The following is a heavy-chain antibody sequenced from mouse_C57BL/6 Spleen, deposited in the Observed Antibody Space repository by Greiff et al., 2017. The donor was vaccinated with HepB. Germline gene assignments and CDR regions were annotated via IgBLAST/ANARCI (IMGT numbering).Heavy chain of an antibody. CDR3: TTGGTRYFDV. J-gene: IGHJ1*03. D-gene: IGHD3-3*01. CDR1: GFNIKDDY. CDR2: IDPENGDT. V-gene: IGHV14-4*01. Sequence: VQLQQSGAELVRPGASVKLSCTASGFNIKDDYMHWVKQRPEQGLEWIGWIDPENGDTEYASKFQGKATITADTSSNTAYLQLSSLTSEDTAVYYCTTGGTRYFDVWGTGTTVTVPS.